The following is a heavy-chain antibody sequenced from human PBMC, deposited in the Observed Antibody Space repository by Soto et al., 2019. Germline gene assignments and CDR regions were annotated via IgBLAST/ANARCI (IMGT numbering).Heavy chain of an antibody. CDR2: IWYDGSNK. CDR1: GFTFSSYG. V-gene: IGHV3-33*01. J-gene: IGHJ6*02. CDR3: ARDSLRGGGMDV. Sequence: GGSLRLSCAASGFTFSSYGMHWVRQAPGKGLEWVAVIWYDGSNKYYADSVKGRFTISRDNSKNTLYLQMSSLRAEDTAVYYCARDSLRGGGMDVWGQGTTVTVSS. D-gene: IGHD3-10*01.